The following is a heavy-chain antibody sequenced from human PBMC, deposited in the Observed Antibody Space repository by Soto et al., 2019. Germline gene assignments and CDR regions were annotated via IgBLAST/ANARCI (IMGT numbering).Heavy chain of an antibody. D-gene: IGHD6-19*01. CDR2: ISSSSSSI. V-gene: IGHV3-21*01. CDR3: ARSRAGIAVPAFDY. J-gene: IGHJ4*02. CDR1: AFTFGSYS. Sequence: GGSLRLSCAASAFTFGSYSMNWVRQAPGKGLEWVSSISSSSSSIYYADSMKGRFTISRDNAKNSLFLQMNSLRVEDTAVYYCARSRAGIAVPAFDYWGQGTLVTVSS.